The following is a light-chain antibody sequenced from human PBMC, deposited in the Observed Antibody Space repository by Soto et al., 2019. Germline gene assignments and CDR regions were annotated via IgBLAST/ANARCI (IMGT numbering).Light chain of an antibody. V-gene: IGKV3-20*01. Sequence: EIVLTQSPGILSLSPGERATLSCRASQSVSNDFLAWYQQKPGQAPRLLIYGASTRATDVPDRFSGSGSGADFTLTISRLEPEDFAVYYCQQYGSSGVTFGPGTKVDIK. CDR1: QSVSNDF. CDR3: QQYGSSGVT. CDR2: GAS. J-gene: IGKJ3*01.